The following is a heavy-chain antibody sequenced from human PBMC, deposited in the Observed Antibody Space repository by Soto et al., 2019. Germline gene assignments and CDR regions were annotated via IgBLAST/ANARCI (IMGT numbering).Heavy chain of an antibody. CDR3: ARVGGYGGNPVPQ. CDR1: GGSFSGYY. CDR2: INHSGST. J-gene: IGHJ1*01. V-gene: IGHV4-34*01. D-gene: IGHD4-17*01. Sequence: SETLSLTCAVYGGSFSGYYWSWIRQPPGKGLEWIGEINHSGSTNYNPSLKSRVTISVDTSKNQFSLKLSSVTAADTAVYYCARVGGYGGNPVPQWGLGTLVTVSS.